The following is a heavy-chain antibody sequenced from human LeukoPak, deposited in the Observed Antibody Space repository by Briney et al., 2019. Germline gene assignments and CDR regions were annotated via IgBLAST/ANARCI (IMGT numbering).Heavy chain of an antibody. CDR1: GDSVSSNSAA. J-gene: IGHJ6*04. V-gene: IGHV6-1*01. CDR3: ARESLRGVIQVYYYYGMDV. CDR2: TYYRSKWYN. D-gene: IGHD3-10*01. Sequence: SQTLSLTCAISGDSVSSNSAAWNWIRQSPSRGLEWLGRTYYRSKWYNDYAVSVKSRITINPDTSKNQFSLQLNSVTPEDTAVYYCARESLRGVIQVYYYYGMDVWGKGTTVTVSS.